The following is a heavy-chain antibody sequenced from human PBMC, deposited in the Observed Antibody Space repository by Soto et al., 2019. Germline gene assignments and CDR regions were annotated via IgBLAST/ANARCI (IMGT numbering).Heavy chain of an antibody. D-gene: IGHD1-26*01. CDR3: ARVVGAQGHWFDP. CDR2: ISAYNGNT. CDR1: GYNFNSYT. Sequence: ASVKVSCKASGYNFNSYTISWVRQAPGQGLEWMGRISAYNGNTNYAQKLQGRVTMTTDTSASTAYMELRSLRSDDTAVYHCARVVGAQGHWFDPWGQGTLVTVSS. J-gene: IGHJ5*02. V-gene: IGHV1-18*01.